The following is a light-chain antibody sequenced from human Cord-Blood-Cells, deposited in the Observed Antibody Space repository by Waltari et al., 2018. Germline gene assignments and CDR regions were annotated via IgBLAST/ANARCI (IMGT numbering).Light chain of an antibody. CDR1: QGISSY. Sequence: AIRITQSPSSLSASTGARVTITCRASQGISSYLAWYQQKPGKAPKLLIYAASTLQSGVPSRFRGSGSGTELTLTISWLQSEDFATYYCQQYYSYPYTFGQGTKLEIK. V-gene: IGKV1-8*01. CDR3: QQYYSYPYT. CDR2: AAS. J-gene: IGKJ2*01.